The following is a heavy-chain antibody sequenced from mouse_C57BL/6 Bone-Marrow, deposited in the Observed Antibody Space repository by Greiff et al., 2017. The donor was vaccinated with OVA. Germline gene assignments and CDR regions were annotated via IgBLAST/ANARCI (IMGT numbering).Heavy chain of an antibody. CDR3: ARSWVRGYFDY. V-gene: IGHV1-54*01. CDR1: GYAFTNYL. D-gene: IGHD3-2*02. J-gene: IGHJ2*01. Sequence: VQLVESGAELVRPGTSVKVSCKASGYAFTNYLIEWVKQRPGQGLEWIGVINPGSGGTNYNEKFKGKATLTADKSSSTAYMQLSSLTSEDSAVYFCARSWVRGYFDYWGQGTTLTVSS. CDR2: INPGSGGT.